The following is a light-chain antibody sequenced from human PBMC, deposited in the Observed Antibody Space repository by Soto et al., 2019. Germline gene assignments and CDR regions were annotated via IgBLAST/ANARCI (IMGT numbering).Light chain of an antibody. CDR1: SSDVGGYNY. CDR3: NSYTSSSTVV. V-gene: IGLV2-14*01. J-gene: IGLJ1*01. Sequence: QSVLTQPPSASGSPGQSVTISCTGTSSDVGGYNYVSWYQQHPGKAPKLMIYEVSNRPSGVSNRFSGSKSGNTASLTISGLLPEDEADYYCNSYTSSSTVVFGTGTKVTVL. CDR2: EVS.